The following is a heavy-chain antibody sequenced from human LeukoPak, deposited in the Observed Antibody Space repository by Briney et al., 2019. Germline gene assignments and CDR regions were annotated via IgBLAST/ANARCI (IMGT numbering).Heavy chain of an antibody. D-gene: IGHD5-12*01. CDR1: GGSISSYF. CDR3: ARDGPRSGYDLGHFDN. V-gene: IGHV4-4*07. Sequence: SETLSLTCSVSGGSISSYFLSWIRQPAGKGLEWIGRIHSGTTTYNPSLKSRVTMSLDTSKNQVSLTLRSVTAADTAVYYCARDGPRSGYDLGHFDNLGQGTLVTASS. J-gene: IGHJ4*02. CDR2: IHSGTT.